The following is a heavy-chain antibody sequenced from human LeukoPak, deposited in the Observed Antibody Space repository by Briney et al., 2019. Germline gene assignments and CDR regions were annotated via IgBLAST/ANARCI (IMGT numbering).Heavy chain of an antibody. Sequence: ASVKVSCKASGSIFSDYYMHWVRQPPGQGLEWMGWINPSSGDTNYAQRVQGRGPLTRDTSISTAYMELNRLRAGDTAIYYCARDVHDYGGNSGFYHWGQGSLVIVSS. D-gene: IGHD4-23*01. V-gene: IGHV1-2*02. CDR2: INPSSGDT. J-gene: IGHJ4*02. CDR3: ARDVHDYGGNSGFYH. CDR1: GSIFSDYY.